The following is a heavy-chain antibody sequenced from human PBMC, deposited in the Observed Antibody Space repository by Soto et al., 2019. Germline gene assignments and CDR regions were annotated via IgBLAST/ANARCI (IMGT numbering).Heavy chain of an antibody. Sequence: QVQLQESGPGLVKPSETLSLTCTVSGGSISSYYWSWIRQPPGKGLEWIGYVYYSGSTNYNPSLTSRVTISVDTSKNQFSLKLRSVTAADTAVYYCARVGDSSSWYRVDYWGQGTLVTVSS. D-gene: IGHD6-13*01. V-gene: IGHV4-59*01. CDR3: ARVGDSSSWYRVDY. J-gene: IGHJ4*02. CDR2: VYYSGST. CDR1: GGSISSYY.